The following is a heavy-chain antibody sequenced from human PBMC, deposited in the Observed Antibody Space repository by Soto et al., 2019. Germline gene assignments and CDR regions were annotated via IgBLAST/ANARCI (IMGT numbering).Heavy chain of an antibody. CDR3: VKYYDISGSYYYGMDV. D-gene: IGHD3-9*01. CDR1: GFTFSDYY. V-gene: IGHV3-11*04. J-gene: IGHJ6*02. Sequence: GGSLSPPLAPSGFTFSDYYMSWIRKAPGNGLVLVSYISSSGSTIYYADSVKGRFTISRDNAKNSLYLQMNSLRVEDTVVYYCVKYYDISGSYYYGMDVWGQGTTVTVSS. CDR2: ISSSGSTI.